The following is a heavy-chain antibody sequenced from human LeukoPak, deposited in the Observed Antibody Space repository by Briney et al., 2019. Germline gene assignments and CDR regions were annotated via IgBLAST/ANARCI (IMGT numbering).Heavy chain of an antibody. J-gene: IGHJ4*02. Sequence: GGSLRLSCAASGFTFDDYAMHWVRHAPGKGLEWVSGISWNSGSIGYADSVKGRFTISRDNAKNSLYLRMNSLRAEDTALYYCAKAYCSSTSCYTFDYWGQGTLVTVSS. CDR2: ISWNSGSI. CDR1: GFTFDDYA. V-gene: IGHV3-9*01. D-gene: IGHD2-2*02. CDR3: AKAYCSSTSCYTFDY.